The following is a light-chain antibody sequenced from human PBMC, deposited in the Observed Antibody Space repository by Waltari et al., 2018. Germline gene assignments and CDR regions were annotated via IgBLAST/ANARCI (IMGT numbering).Light chain of an antibody. CDR1: SGSIASNY. CDR2: EDN. J-gene: IGLJ2*01. Sequence: NFMLTKPHSVSESPGKTVTISCTGSSGSIASNYVKWYQQRPGSAPTTVIYEDNQRPSGVPDRFSGSIDSSSNSASLTISGLKTEDEADYYCQSYDSSNLVFGGGTKLTVL. CDR3: QSYDSSNLV. V-gene: IGLV6-57*02.